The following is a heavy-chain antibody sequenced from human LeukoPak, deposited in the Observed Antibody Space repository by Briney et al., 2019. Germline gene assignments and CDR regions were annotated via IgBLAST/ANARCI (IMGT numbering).Heavy chain of an antibody. V-gene: IGHV3-23*01. J-gene: IGHJ4*02. CDR3: AKDYCGGDCPFDY. D-gene: IGHD2-21*02. Sequence: GGSLRLSCAASGFTLSSYAMSWVRQAPGKGLEWVSAISGSGGSTYYADSVKGRFTISRDNSKNTLYLQMNSLRAEDTAVYYCAKDYCGGDCPFDYWGQGTLVTVSS. CDR1: GFTLSSYA. CDR2: ISGSGGST.